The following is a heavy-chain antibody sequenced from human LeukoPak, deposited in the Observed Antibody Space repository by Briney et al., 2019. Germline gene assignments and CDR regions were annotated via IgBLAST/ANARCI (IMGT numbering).Heavy chain of an antibody. D-gene: IGHD1-1*01. V-gene: IGHV7-4-1*02. Sequence: ASVKVSCKASGYTFTTYSMNWVRQAPGQGLEWMGNIDTNTGNPTYAQGFTGHFVFSLDTSVSTAYLQINSLKAEDTAVYYCARGTPTPGVDYWGQGTLVTVSS. CDR3: ARGTPTPGVDY. CDR2: IDTNTGNP. J-gene: IGHJ4*02. CDR1: GYTFTTYS.